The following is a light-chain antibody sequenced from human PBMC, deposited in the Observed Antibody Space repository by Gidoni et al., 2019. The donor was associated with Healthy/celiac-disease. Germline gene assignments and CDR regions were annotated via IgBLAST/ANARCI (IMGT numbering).Light chain of an antibody. Sequence: SYELTQPPSVSVSPGQTASITCSGDKLGDKYACWYQQKPGQSPVLVIYQDSKRPSGIPERFSGSNSGNTATLTISGTQAMDEADYYCQAWDSSPVFGGGTKLTV. V-gene: IGLV3-1*01. CDR1: KLGDKY. CDR2: QDS. J-gene: IGLJ2*01. CDR3: QAWDSSPV.